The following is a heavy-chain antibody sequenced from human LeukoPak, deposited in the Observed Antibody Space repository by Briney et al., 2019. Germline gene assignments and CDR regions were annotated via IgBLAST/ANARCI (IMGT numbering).Heavy chain of an antibody. Sequence: GGSLRLSCAASGFTFSDYYMSWIRQAPGKGLEWASYISSSGSTIYYADSVKGRFTISRDNAKNSLYLQMNSLRAEDTAVYYCASAGSGSTYYYYYGMDVWGQGTTVIVSS. J-gene: IGHJ6*02. CDR3: ASAGSGSTYYYYYGMDV. D-gene: IGHD3-10*01. CDR2: ISSSGSTI. V-gene: IGHV3-11*04. CDR1: GFTFSDYY.